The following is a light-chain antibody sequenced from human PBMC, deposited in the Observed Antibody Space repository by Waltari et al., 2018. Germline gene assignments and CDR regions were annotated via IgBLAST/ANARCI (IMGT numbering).Light chain of an antibody. CDR2: SNK. Sequence: QSVLSQPPSASGTPGQRVALSCSGDNSNIGNNPVNWYRHVPDTAPKLRIFSNKERRSGVPDRCSGSKSGTSASLAISGRQSGDEADYYCASWDDNVAGILFGGGTRLTVL. J-gene: IGLJ2*01. CDR1: NSNIGNNP. V-gene: IGLV1-44*01. CDR3: ASWDDNVAGIL.